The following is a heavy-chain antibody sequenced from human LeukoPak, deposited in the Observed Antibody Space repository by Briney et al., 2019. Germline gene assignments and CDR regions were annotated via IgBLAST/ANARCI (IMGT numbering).Heavy chain of an antibody. V-gene: IGHV5-51*01. Sequence: GESLKISCQCSGYSFTSYWIGWGRQLPGKGLEWMGIIDHGDSDTRYSPSFQGQVTISADKSISTAYLQWSSLKASDTAMYYCARQFRDSSGYYNYYFDYWGQGTLVTVSS. J-gene: IGHJ4*02. D-gene: IGHD3-22*01. CDR3: ARQFRDSSGYYNYYFDY. CDR1: GYSFTSYW. CDR2: IDHGDSDT.